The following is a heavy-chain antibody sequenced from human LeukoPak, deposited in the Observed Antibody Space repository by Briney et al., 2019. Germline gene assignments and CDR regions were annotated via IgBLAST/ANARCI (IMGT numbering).Heavy chain of an antibody. D-gene: IGHD6-19*01. CDR3: ARIEIAVAGNWFDP. Sequence: PSETLSLTCTVSGYSISSGYYLGWIRQPPGKGLEWIGSIYHSGSTNYNPSLKSRVTVSVDTSKNQFSLKLSSVTAADTAVYYCARIEIAVAGNWFDPWGQGTLVTVSS. CDR1: GYSISSGYY. V-gene: IGHV4-38-2*02. J-gene: IGHJ5*02. CDR2: IYHSGST.